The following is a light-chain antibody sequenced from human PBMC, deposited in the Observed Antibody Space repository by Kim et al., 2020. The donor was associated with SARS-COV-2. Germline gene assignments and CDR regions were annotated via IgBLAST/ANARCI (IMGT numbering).Light chain of an antibody. CDR2: DAS. J-gene: IGKJ5*01. V-gene: IGKV1-33*01. CDR3: QQYDNLPIT. Sequence: ASVGDRFTITCQASHDRSNYFKWYQQKPGKAPKLLIYDASNLESGVSSRFSGSGSGTDFTFTISSLQPEDIATYYCQQYDNLPITFGQGTRLWIK. CDR1: HDRSNY.